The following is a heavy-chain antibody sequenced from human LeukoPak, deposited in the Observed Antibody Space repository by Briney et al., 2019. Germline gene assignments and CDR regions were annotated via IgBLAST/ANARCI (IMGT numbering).Heavy chain of an antibody. CDR1: GGSISSGGYY. V-gene: IGHV4-31*03. D-gene: IGHD6-6*01. J-gene: IGHJ4*02. CDR3: ARAGVARPGPGIDY. Sequence: SETLSLTCTVSGGSISSGGYYWSWIRQHPGKGLEWIGYIYYSGSTYYNPSLKSRVTISVDTSKNQFSLKLSSVTAADTAVYYCARAGVARPGPGIDYWGQGTLVTVSS. CDR2: IYYSGST.